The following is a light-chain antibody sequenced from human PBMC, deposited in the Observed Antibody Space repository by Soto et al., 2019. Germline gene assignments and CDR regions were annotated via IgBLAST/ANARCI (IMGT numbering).Light chain of an antibody. CDR1: SSDVGGYSY. CDR2: EVT. V-gene: IGLV2-14*01. J-gene: IGLJ3*02. Sequence: QSGLTQPTSVSGSPGPSITISCTGTSSDVGGYSYVSWYQQHPGKAPKLMIFEVTNRPSGVSNRFSGSKSGNTASLTISGLQAEDEADYYCSSYTPSYTWVFGGGTKLTVL. CDR3: SSYTPSYTWV.